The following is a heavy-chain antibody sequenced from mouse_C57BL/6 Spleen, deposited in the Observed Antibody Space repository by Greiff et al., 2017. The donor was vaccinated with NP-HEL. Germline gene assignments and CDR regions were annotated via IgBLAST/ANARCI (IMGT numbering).Heavy chain of an antibody. J-gene: IGHJ3*01. Sequence: EVKVVESGGGLVKPGGSLKLSCAASGFTFSSYAMSWVRQTPEKRLEWVATISDGGSYTYYPDNVKGRFTISRDNAKNNLYLQMSHLKSEDTAMYYCAREDPWFAYWGQGTLVTVSA. CDR1: GFTFSSYA. V-gene: IGHV5-4*01. CDR3: AREDPWFAY. CDR2: ISDGGSYT.